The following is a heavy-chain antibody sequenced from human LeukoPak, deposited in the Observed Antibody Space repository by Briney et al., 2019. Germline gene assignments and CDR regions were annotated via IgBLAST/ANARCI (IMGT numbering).Heavy chain of an antibody. V-gene: IGHV1-8*01. CDR3: VRGPPNWGYDY. J-gene: IGHJ4*02. Sequence: APVKVSCKASGYTFTSYDINWVRQATGQGPEWMGWMSPNSGNTGYAQKFQGRVTMTRSTSMSTAYMELSSLRSEDTAVYYCVRGPPNWGYDYWGQGTLVTVSS. CDR1: GYTFTSYD. D-gene: IGHD7-27*01. CDR2: MSPNSGNT.